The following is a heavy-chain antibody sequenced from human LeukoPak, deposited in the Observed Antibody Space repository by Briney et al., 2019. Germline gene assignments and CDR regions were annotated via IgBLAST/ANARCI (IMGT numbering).Heavy chain of an antibody. D-gene: IGHD6-6*01. J-gene: IGHJ5*01. CDR3: TRDPRHFDS. CDR1: GFTFSSYS. CDR2: ISSSSSYI. V-gene: IGHV3-21*01. Sequence: GGSLRLSCAASGFTFSSYSMNWVRQAPGKGLEWVSSISSSSSYIYYADSVKGRFTISRDNAKNSLYLQMSSLRVEDTAVYYCTRDPRHFDSCGQGTLVTVSS.